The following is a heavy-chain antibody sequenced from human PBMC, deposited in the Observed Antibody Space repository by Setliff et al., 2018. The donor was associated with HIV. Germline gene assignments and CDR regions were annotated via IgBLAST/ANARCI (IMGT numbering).Heavy chain of an antibody. CDR1: GYSISSGYY. CDR3: ARDGYSSSWYVISGSFDY. CDR2: IYHSGST. J-gene: IGHJ4*02. D-gene: IGHD6-13*01. Sequence: SETLSLTCAVSGYSISSGYYWSWIRQPPGKGLEWIGSIYHSGSTYYNPSLKSRVTISVDTSENQFSLKLSSVTAADTAVYYCARDGYSSSWYVISGSFDYWGQGILVTVSS. V-gene: IGHV4-38-2*02.